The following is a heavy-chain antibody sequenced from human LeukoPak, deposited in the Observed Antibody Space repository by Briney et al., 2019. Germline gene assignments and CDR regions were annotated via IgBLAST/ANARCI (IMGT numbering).Heavy chain of an antibody. J-gene: IGHJ6*02. Sequence: GGSLRLSCAASGFTFRSYSMNWVRQAPGKGLEWVSSINSDSNYIYYADSVQGRFTISRDNAKNSLYLQMNSLRAEDTAVYYCAKAGGYSGYGHYYYGMDVWGQGTTVTVSS. D-gene: IGHD5-12*01. CDR1: GFTFRSYS. V-gene: IGHV3-21*01. CDR2: INSDSNYI. CDR3: AKAGGYSGYGHYYYGMDV.